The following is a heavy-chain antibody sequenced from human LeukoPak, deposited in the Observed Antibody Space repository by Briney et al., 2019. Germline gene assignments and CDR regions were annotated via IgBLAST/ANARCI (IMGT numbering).Heavy chain of an antibody. J-gene: IGHJ4*02. CDR3: ARHYGSGSYYPSY. Sequence: PGGSLRLSCAVSGFTFNTCGMSWVRQAPGKGLEWVSDISGSGGSTYYADSVKGRFTISRDNSKNTLYLQMNSLRAEDTAVYYCARHYGSGSYYPSYWGQGTLVTVSS. V-gene: IGHV3-23*01. D-gene: IGHD1-26*01. CDR1: GFTFNTCG. CDR2: ISGSGGST.